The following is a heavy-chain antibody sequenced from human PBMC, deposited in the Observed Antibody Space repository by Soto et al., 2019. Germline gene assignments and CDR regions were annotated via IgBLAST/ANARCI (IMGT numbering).Heavy chain of an antibody. V-gene: IGHV4-34*01. D-gene: IGHD2-2*01. CDR2: INHSGST. J-gene: IGHJ4*02. CDR1: GGSFSGYY. Sequence: QVQLQQWGAGLLKPSETLSLTCAVYGGSFSGYYWSWIRQPPGKVLEWIGEINHSGSTNYNPSLKSRVTISVDTSKNQFSLKLSSVTAADTAVYYCADRCSSTSCYVSDWGQGTLVTVSS. CDR3: ADRCSSTSCYVSD.